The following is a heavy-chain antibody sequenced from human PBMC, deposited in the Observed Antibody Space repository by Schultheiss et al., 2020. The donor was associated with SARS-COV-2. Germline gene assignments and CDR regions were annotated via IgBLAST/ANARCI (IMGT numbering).Heavy chain of an antibody. CDR3: ARVAEAFDI. V-gene: IGHV4-59*01. J-gene: IGHJ3*02. CDR1: GGSISSYY. Sequence: SETLSLTCTVSGGSISSYYWSWIRQPPGKGLEWIGYIYYSGSTNYNPSLKSRVTISVDTSKNQFSLKLSAVTAADTAVYYCARVAEAFDIWGQGTMVTVSS. CDR2: IYYSGST.